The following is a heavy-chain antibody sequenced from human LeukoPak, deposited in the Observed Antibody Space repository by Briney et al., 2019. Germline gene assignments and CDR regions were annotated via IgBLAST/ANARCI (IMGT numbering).Heavy chain of an antibody. V-gene: IGHV1-69*13. J-gene: IGHJ4*02. Sequence: SVKVSCKASGGTFSSYAISWVRQAPGQGLEWMGGIIPIFGTANYAQKFQGRATITADESTSTAYMELSSLRSEDTAVYYCARYGDWSRSYYFDYWGQGTLVTVSS. CDR3: ARYGDWSRSYYFDY. CDR1: GGTFSSYA. D-gene: IGHD4-17*01. CDR2: IIPIFGTA.